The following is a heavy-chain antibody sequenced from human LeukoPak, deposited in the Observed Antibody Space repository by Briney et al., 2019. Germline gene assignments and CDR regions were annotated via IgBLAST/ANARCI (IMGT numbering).Heavy chain of an antibody. Sequence: PGGSLRLSCAASGFTFSSYWMHWVRQAPGKGLVWVSRINSDGSSTSYADSVKGRFTISRDNAKNTLYLQMNSLRAEDTAVYYCASERPAIYNSSGYLYWGQGTLVTVSS. CDR3: ASERPAIYNSSGYLY. V-gene: IGHV3-74*01. D-gene: IGHD3-22*01. J-gene: IGHJ4*02. CDR1: GFTFSSYW. CDR2: INSDGSST.